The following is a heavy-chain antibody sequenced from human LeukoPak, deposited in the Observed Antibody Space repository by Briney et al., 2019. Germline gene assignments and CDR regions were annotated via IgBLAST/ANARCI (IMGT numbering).Heavy chain of an antibody. CDR3: ARDPNGASAGVDY. V-gene: IGHV1-18*01. D-gene: IGHD4/OR15-4a*01. J-gene: IGHJ4*02. CDR2: INTANGHT. CDR1: GYSFTNYG. Sequence: ASVKVSCKASGYSFTNYGISWVRQAPGQGLEWMGWINTANGHTNYAQKLQGRVSMTTDTSTDTAYMELRSLECDDTAVYYCARDPNGASAGVDYWGQGTLVTASS.